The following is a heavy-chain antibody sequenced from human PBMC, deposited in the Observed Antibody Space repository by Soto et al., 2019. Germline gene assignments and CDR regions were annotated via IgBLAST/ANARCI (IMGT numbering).Heavy chain of an antibody. J-gene: IGHJ5*02. CDR2: IIPIFGTA. Sequence: QVQLVQSGVEVKKPGSSVKVSCKASGGTFSSYAISWVRQAPGQGLEWMGGIIPIFGTANYAQKFQGRVTITADESTSTAYMELSSLRSEDTAVDYWAREFKMAMHCGGDCLVWFDPWGQGTLVTVSS. D-gene: IGHD2-21*02. CDR1: GGTFSSYA. CDR3: AREFKMAMHCGGDCLVWFDP. V-gene: IGHV1-69*01.